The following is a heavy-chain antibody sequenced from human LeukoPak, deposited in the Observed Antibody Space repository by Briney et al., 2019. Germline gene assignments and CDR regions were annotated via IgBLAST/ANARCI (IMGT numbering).Heavy chain of an antibody. Sequence: ASVKVSCKASGYTFTGYYMHWVRQAPGQGLEWMGLINPSSGGTNYAQKFQGRVSMTRDTSISKAYLELSRLRSGDAAAYDCERLTEAFDIWGEGTLVSVSS. D-gene: IGHD3-9*01. CDR3: ERLTEAFDI. CDR1: GYTFTGYY. V-gene: IGHV1-2*06. J-gene: IGHJ3*02. CDR2: INPSSGGT.